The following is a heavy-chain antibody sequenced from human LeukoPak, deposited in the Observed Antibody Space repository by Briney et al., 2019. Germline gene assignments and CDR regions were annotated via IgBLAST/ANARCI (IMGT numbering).Heavy chain of an antibody. J-gene: IGHJ4*02. CDR1: GIAFSRHS. CDR2: ISSSSSAI. V-gene: IGHV3-48*01. Sequence: SGGSLRLSCAASGIAFSRHSMNWVRQFPGKGLEWVSYISSSSSAIYYADSVKGRFTISKDNTKNSLYLQMNSLRAEDTAVYYCAREHEYCTGGSCSFDYWGQGTLVTVSS. D-gene: IGHD2-15*01. CDR3: AREHEYCTGGSCSFDY.